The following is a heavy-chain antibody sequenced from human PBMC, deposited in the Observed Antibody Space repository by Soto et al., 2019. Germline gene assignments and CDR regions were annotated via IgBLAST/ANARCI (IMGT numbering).Heavy chain of an antibody. D-gene: IGHD3-22*01. V-gene: IGHV4-30-2*01. CDR2: IYHSGST. Sequence: QLQLQESGSGLVKPSQTLSLTCAVSGGSISSGGYSWSWIRQPPGKGLEWIGYIYHSGSTYYNPSLKSRVTISVDRSKSQFSLKLSSVTAADTAVYYCARDGTYYYDSSGPGAFDIWGQGTMVTVSS. CDR3: ARDGTYYYDSSGPGAFDI. CDR1: GGSISSGGYS. J-gene: IGHJ3*02.